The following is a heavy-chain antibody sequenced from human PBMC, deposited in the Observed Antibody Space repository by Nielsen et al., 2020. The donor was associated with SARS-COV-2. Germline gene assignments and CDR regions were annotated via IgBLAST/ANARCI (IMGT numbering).Heavy chain of an antibody. CDR3: ARYCSSTSCYSSYYYYGMDV. CDR2: INAGNGNT. CDR1: GYTLTELS. J-gene: IGHJ6*02. Sequence: ASVKVSCKVSGYTLTELSMHWVRQAPGKGLEWMGWINAGNGNTKYSQKFQGRVTITRDTSASTAYMELSSLRSEDTAVYYCARYCSSTSCYSSYYYYGMDVWGQGTTVTVSS. D-gene: IGHD2-2*01. V-gene: IGHV1-3*01.